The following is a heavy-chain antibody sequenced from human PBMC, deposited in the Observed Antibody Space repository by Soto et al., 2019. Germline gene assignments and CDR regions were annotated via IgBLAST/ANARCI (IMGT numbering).Heavy chain of an antibody. Sequence: VQLVESGGGLVKPGGSLRLSCAASGFTFSDAWMNWVRQAPGKGLEWIGEIYHTGTTHYNPSLWSRVTISIDKSKNQFSLKLSSVTAADTAVYYCARHIAVPRTRGFDFWGQGTLVTVSS. V-gene: IGHV4-4*02. CDR1: GFTFSDAW. CDR3: ARHIAVPRTRGFDF. J-gene: IGHJ4*02. D-gene: IGHD6-19*01. CDR2: IYHTGTT.